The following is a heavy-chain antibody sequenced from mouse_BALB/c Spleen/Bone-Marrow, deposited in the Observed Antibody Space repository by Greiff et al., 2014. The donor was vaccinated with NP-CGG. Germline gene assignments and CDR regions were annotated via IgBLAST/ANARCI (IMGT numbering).Heavy chain of an antibody. V-gene: IGHV5-12*02. Sequence: EVHLVESGGGIVQPGGSLKLSCVISGFSFGDYYMYWVRQTPEKRLEWVAYISDSGGSTYYPDTVKGRFTISRDNAKNILYLQMSRLKSEDTAMYYCARLGDYSYFDYWGQGTTLTVSS. CDR3: ARLGDYSYFDY. CDR2: ISDSGGST. J-gene: IGHJ2*01. D-gene: IGHD1-1*01. CDR1: GFSFGDYY.